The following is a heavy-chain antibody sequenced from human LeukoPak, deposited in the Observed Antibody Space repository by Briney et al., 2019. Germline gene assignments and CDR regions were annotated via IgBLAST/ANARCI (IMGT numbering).Heavy chain of an antibody. V-gene: IGHV3-48*03. CDR1: GFTFSSYE. CDR3: ARGPGQQLDAGYYFDY. J-gene: IGHJ4*02. D-gene: IGHD6-13*01. CDR2: ISSSGSTI. Sequence: GGSLRLSCAASGFTFSSYEMNWVRQAPGKGLEWVSYISSSGSTIYYADSVKGRFTISRDNAKNSLYLQMNSLRAEDTAVYYCARGPGQQLDAGYYFDYWGQGTLVTVSS.